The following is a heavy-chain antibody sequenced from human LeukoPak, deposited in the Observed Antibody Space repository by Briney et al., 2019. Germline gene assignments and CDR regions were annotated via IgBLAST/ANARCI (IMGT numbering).Heavy chain of an antibody. J-gene: IGHJ4*02. Sequence: GGSLRLSCSASGFTFSNYWMNWVRQAPGKGLEWVANIKQDGSEKNYVDSVNGRFTISRDNAKNSLYLQMNSLRAEDTAVYYCASTNTFDYWGQGSQVTVPP. V-gene: IGHV3-7*05. CDR1: GFTFSNYW. CDR2: IKQDGSEK. CDR3: ASTNTFDY.